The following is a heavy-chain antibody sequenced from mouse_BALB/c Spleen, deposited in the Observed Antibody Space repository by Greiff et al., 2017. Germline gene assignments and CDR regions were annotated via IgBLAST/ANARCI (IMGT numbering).Heavy chain of an antibody. CDR1: GFSLTSYG. CDR3: AKSGDYDGGGRLAY. V-gene: IGHV2-5-1*01. J-gene: IGHJ3*01. D-gene: IGHD2-4*01. CDR2: IWRGGST. Sequence: VQLQQSGPSLVQPSQSLSITCTVSGFSLTSYGVHWVRQSPGKGLEWLGVIWRGGSTDYNAAFMSRLSITKDNSKSQVFFKMNSLQADDTAIYYCAKSGDYDGGGRLAYWGQGTLVTVSA.